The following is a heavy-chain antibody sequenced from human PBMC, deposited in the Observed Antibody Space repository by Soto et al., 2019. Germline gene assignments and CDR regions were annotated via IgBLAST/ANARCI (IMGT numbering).Heavy chain of an antibody. Sequence: PGESLKISCAASGFTFSSYAMSWVRQAPGKGLEWVSAISGSGGSTYYADSVKGRFTISRDNSKNTLYLQMNSLRAEDTAVYYCANALGYYYGSGSYSRFDYWGQGTLVTVSS. CDR3: ANALGYYYGSGSYSRFDY. V-gene: IGHV3-23*01. D-gene: IGHD3-10*01. J-gene: IGHJ4*02. CDR1: GFTFSSYA. CDR2: ISGSGGST.